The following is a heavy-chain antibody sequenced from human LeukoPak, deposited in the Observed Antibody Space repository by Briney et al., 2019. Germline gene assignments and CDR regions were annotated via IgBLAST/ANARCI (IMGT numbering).Heavy chain of an antibody. CDR3: ARARVVPAAYFDY. CDR1: GFTFSSYS. V-gene: IGHV3-21*06. D-gene: IGHD2-2*01. CDR2: ISSSSSYI. J-gene: IGHJ4*02. Sequence: GGSLRLSCAASGFTFSSYSMNWVRQAPGKGLEWVSSISSSSSYIYYADSVKGLFTISRDNSKNSLYLQMNSLRAEDTAVYYCARARVVPAAYFDYWGQGTLVTVSS.